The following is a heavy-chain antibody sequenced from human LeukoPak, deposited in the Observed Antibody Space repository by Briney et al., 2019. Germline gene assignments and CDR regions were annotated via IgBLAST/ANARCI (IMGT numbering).Heavy chain of an antibody. J-gene: IGHJ4*02. CDR2: ISSNGGST. D-gene: IGHD6-13*01. V-gene: IGHV3-64*01. Sequence: GGSLRLSCAASGFTFSSYAMHWVRQAPGKGLEYVSAISSNGGSTYYANSVKGRFTISRDNSKNTLYLQMNSLRAEDTAVYYCAKGYRAFALAAAGTVDYWGQGTLVTVSS. CDR3: AKGYRAFALAAAGTVDY. CDR1: GFTFSSYA.